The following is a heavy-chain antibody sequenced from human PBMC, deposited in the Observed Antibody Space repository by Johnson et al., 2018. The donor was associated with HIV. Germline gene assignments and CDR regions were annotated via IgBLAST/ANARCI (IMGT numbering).Heavy chain of an antibody. CDR2: IYTGDST. CDR3: AISIPRPGWGDAFDI. Sequence: VQLVESGGGVVQAGGSLRLSCAASGFTVSASSMIWVRQAPGEGLKWVSLIYTGDSTSYADSVKGRFTISTDTSKNTLYLQMNALRAEDTAVYYCAISIPRPGWGDAFDIWGQGTMVTVSS. J-gene: IGHJ3*02. V-gene: IGHV3-66*01. CDR1: GFTVSASS. D-gene: IGHD3-16*01.